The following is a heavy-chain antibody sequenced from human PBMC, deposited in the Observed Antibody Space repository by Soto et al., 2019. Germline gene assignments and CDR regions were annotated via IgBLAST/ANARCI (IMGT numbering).Heavy chain of an antibody. D-gene: IGHD6-19*01. J-gene: IGHJ6*02. V-gene: IGHV3-23*01. CDR3: AKDRGGSSWFYGLDV. Sequence: PGGSLRLSCVASGLTFSSYAMNWVRQAAEKGLEWVLAINMGGGSTFYADSVKGRFTISRDNSKNTLYLQMNSLTAEDTAVYYCAKDRGGSSWFYGLDVWGQGTTVTVSS. CDR2: INMGGGST. CDR1: GLTFSSYA.